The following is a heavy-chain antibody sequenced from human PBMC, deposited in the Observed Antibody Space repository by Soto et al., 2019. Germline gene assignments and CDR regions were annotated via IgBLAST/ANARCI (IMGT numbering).Heavy chain of an antibody. D-gene: IGHD6-19*01. J-gene: IGHJ4*02. CDR3: AREGGSGWKIFDY. CDR2: IYYSGST. V-gene: IGHV4-59*01. CDR1: GGSISSYY. Sequence: PSETLSLTCTVSGGSISSYYWSWIRQPPGKGLEWIGYIYYSGSTNYNPSLKSRVTISVDTSKNQFSLKLSSVTAADTAVYYCAREGGSGWKIFDYWGQGTLVTASS.